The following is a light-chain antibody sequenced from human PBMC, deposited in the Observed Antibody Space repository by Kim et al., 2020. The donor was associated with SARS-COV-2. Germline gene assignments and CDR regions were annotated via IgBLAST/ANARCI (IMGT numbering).Light chain of an antibody. CDR3: QVWDGDSDHRV. CDR2: YDY. CDR1: NIETKS. V-gene: IGLV3-21*04. Sequence: APGETARISCGGYNIETKSVHWYQLKPGQAPLLVIYYDYDRHSGIPERFSGSKSANTATLTISRVEAGDEADYYCQVWDGDSDHRVFGGGTKVTVL. J-gene: IGLJ3*02.